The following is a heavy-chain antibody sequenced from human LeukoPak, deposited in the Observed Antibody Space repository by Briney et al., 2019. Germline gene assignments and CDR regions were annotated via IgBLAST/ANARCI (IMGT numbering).Heavy chain of an antibody. CDR3: ARGGYCSGGSCYSKARAH. Sequence: GASVKVSCKASGYTFTSYGINWVRQATGQGLEWMGWMNPNSGNAGYAQKFQGRVTMTRNTSISTAYMELSSLRSEDTAVYYCARGGYCSGGSCYSKARAHWGQGTLFTVSS. CDR1: GYTFTSYG. D-gene: IGHD2-15*01. V-gene: IGHV1-8*01. J-gene: IGHJ4*02. CDR2: MNPNSGNA.